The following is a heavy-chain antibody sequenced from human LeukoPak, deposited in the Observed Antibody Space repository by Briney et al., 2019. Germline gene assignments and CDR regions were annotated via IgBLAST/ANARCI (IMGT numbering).Heavy chain of an antibody. CDR2: ISGSGGST. J-gene: IGHJ4*02. D-gene: IGHD3-9*01. Sequence: GGSLRLSCAASGFTFSSYAMSWVRQAPGKGLEWVSAISGSGGSTYYADSVKCRFTISRDNSKNTLYLQMNSLRAEDTAVYYCAAPVDADYDILTGLPSGGKPFDYWGQGTLVTVSS. CDR3: AAPVDADYDILTGLPSGGKPFDY. CDR1: GFTFSSYA. V-gene: IGHV3-23*01.